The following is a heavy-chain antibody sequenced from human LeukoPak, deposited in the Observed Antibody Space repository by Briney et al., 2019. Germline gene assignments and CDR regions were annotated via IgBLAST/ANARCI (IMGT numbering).Heavy chain of an antibody. J-gene: IGHJ4*02. CDR2: ISGFNGNT. Sequence: ASVKVSCKASGYTFRNYGISWVRQAPGQGLEWMGWISGFNGNTNYAQKFQGRVSMTTDTSTSTAYMELRSLRSDDTAVYFCARISGHNDYWGQGTLVSVSS. CDR1: GYTFRNYG. CDR3: ARISGHNDY. V-gene: IGHV1-18*01. D-gene: IGHD2-15*01.